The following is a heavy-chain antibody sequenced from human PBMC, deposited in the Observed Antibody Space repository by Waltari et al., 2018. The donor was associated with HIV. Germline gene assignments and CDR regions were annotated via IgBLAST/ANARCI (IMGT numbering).Heavy chain of an antibody. CDR3: ARHKGPGSWFDP. Sequence: QLQLQESGPGLVKPSETPSLTCTVPGGPSSSSSDYWGWIRQPPGKGLEWIGSIYYSGSTYYNPSLKSRVTISVDTSKNQFSLKLSSVTAADTAVYYCARHKGPGSWFDPWGQGTLVTVSS. CDR1: GGPSSSSSDY. J-gene: IGHJ5*02. CDR2: IYYSGST. V-gene: IGHV4-39*01.